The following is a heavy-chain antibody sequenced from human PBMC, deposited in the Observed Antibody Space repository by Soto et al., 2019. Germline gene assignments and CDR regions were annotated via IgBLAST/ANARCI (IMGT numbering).Heavy chain of an antibody. Sequence: GGSLRLSCAASGFTFSNFWVHWVRQAPGKGLVWVSRASPDGSSTSYADSVKGRLTISRDNAKNMLYMEMNSLRAEDTAVYYCASHGSGDYFWFDPWGQGTLVTVSS. CDR2: ASPDGSST. CDR3: ASHGSGDYFWFDP. J-gene: IGHJ5*02. D-gene: IGHD4-17*01. CDR1: GFTFSNFW. V-gene: IGHV3-74*01.